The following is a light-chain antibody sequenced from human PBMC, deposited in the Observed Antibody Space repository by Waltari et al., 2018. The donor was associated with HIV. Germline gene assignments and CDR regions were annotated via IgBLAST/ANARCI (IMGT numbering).Light chain of an antibody. Sequence: DIQMTQSPSSLSASVGDRVTVYCRASQNIRNYVNWFQQRPGKAPKLLIHGASSLQSGVPSRFSGSGSGTDFTLIISGLQPEDIATYYCQQSLSVPYVSVGGGTKVEIK. CDR2: GAS. CDR3: QQSLSVPYVS. J-gene: IGKJ4*01. CDR1: QNIRNY. V-gene: IGKV1-39*01.